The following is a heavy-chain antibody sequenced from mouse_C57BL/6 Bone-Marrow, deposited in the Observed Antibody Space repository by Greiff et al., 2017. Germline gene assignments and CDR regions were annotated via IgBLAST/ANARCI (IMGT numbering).Heavy chain of an antibody. CDR1: GYSFTSYY. D-gene: IGHD1-1*01. J-gene: IGHJ3*01. CDR2: IYPGSGNT. V-gene: IGHV1-66*01. Sequence: VQGVESGPELVKPGASVKISCKASGYSFTSYYIHWVKQRPGQGLEWIGWIYPGSGNTKYNEKFKGKATLTADTSSSTAYMQLSSLTSEDSAVYYCARSDYGSPFAYWGQGTLVTVSA. CDR3: ARSDYGSPFAY.